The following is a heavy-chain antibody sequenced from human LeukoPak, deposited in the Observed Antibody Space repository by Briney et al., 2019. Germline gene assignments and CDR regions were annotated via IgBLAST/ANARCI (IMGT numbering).Heavy chain of an antibody. V-gene: IGHV4-59*01. CDR2: IYYSGST. D-gene: IGHD6-19*01. Sequence: SETLSLTCTVSGGSISSYYWSWIRQPPGKGLEWIGYIYYSGSTNYNPSLKSRVTISVDTSKNQFSLKLSSVTAADTAVYYCARGGGSGWYFPDYWGQGTLVTVSS. CDR1: GGSISSYY. J-gene: IGHJ4*02. CDR3: ARGGGSGWYFPDY.